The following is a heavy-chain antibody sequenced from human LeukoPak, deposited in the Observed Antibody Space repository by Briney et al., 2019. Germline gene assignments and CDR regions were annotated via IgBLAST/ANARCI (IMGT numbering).Heavy chain of an antibody. Sequence: PGGSLRLSCAASGFTLDDYAMHWVRQAPGKGLEWVSLISWDGGSTYYADSVKGRFTISRDNSKNSLYLQMNSLRAEDTALYYCAKDMSRGIAARPDYWGQGTLVTVSS. D-gene: IGHD6-6*01. CDR2: ISWDGGST. V-gene: IGHV3-43D*03. J-gene: IGHJ4*02. CDR3: AKDMSRGIAARPDY. CDR1: GFTLDDYA.